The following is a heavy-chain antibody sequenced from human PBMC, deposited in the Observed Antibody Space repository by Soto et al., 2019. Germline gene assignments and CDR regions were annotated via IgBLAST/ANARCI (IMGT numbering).Heavy chain of an antibody. Sequence: QVQRVESGGCVVQPGRSLILSCAASRFTFSHSAMHWVHQTPDKGLEWVAFLSYDGRHNYYADSGKGRFTISRDNSKNKLYLQMNSMRVDDTAVYYCAKDRSTVFGVVTYCVAYWGQGTLVTVSS. J-gene: IGHJ4*02. CDR2: LSYDGRHN. CDR1: RFTFSHSA. V-gene: IGHV3-30*18. D-gene: IGHD3-3*01. CDR3: AKDRSTVFGVVTYCVAY.